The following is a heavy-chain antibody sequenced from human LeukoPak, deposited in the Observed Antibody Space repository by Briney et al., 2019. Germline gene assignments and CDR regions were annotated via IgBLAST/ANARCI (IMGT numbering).Heavy chain of an antibody. D-gene: IGHD6-19*01. Sequence: GGSLRLSCAASGFTFSDYYMSWIRQAPGKGLEWVSYISSSGSTIYHADSVKGRFTISRDNAKNSLYLQMNSLRAGDTAVYYCARAPGVAGRLDWFDPWGQGTLVTVSS. V-gene: IGHV3-11*01. CDR3: ARAPGVAGRLDWFDP. CDR1: GFTFSDYY. J-gene: IGHJ5*02. CDR2: ISSSGSTI.